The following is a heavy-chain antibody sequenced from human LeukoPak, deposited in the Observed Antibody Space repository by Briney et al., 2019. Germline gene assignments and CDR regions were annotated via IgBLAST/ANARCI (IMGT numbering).Heavy chain of an antibody. D-gene: IGHD3-3*01. J-gene: IGHJ4*02. Sequence: ASVKVSCTASGGTFSSYAISWVRQAPGQGLEWMGGIIPIFGTANYAQKFQGRVTITADESTSTAYMELSSLRSEDTAVYYCARDHPGDDFWSGYFDYWGQGTLVTVSS. V-gene: IGHV1-69*13. CDR3: ARDHPGDDFWSGYFDY. CDR2: IIPIFGTA. CDR1: GGTFSSYA.